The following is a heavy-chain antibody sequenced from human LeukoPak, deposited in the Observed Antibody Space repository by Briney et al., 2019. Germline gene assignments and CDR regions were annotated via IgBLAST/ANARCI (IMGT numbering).Heavy chain of an antibody. CDR3: ARDDCSSISCYHNWFDP. CDR1: GSTFSSYW. Sequence: GGSLRPSCAASGSTFSSYWMSWVRQAPGKGLEWVANIKQDGSEKYYVDSVKGRFTISRDNAKNSLYLQMNSLRAEDTAVYYCARDDCSSISCYHNWFDPWGQGTLVTVSS. CDR2: IKQDGSEK. V-gene: IGHV3-7*01. D-gene: IGHD2-2*01. J-gene: IGHJ5*02.